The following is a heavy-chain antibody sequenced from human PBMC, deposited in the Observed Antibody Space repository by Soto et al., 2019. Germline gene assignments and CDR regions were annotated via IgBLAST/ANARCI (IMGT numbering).Heavy chain of an antibody. CDR1: GGSFSGYY. CDR2: INHSGST. CDR3: ARSYLDWLLNITWFDP. J-gene: IGHJ5*02. D-gene: IGHD3-9*01. Sequence: SETLSLTCAVYGGSFSGYYWSWIRQPPGKGLEWIGEINHSGSTNYNPSLKSRVTISVDTSKNQFSLKLSSVTAADTAVYYCARSYLDWLLNITWFDPRGQGTLVTVSS. V-gene: IGHV4-34*01.